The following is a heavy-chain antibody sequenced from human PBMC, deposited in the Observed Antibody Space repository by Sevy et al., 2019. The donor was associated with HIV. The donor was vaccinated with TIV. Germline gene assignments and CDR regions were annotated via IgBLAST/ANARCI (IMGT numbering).Heavy chain of an antibody. CDR3: ARERGGIATRLMAYYYGMDV. D-gene: IGHD6-6*01. V-gene: IGHV3-11*01. Sequence: GGSLRLSCAASGFTFSDYYMTWIRQAPGKGLEWVSYISSSGSTKYYADSVKGRFTISRDNAKNSLYLKVNSLRAEETAVYYCARERGGIATRLMAYYYGMDVWGQGTTVTVSS. CDR1: GFTFSDYY. J-gene: IGHJ6*02. CDR2: ISSSGSTK.